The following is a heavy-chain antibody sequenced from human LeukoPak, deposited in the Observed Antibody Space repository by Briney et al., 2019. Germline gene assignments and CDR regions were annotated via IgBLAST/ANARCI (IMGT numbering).Heavy chain of an antibody. J-gene: IGHJ4*02. D-gene: IGHD3-3*01. CDR2: IRYDGSNK. Sequence: GGSLRLSCAASGFTFSSYGMHWVRQAPGKGLEWVAFIRYDGSNKYYADSVKGRFTISRDNSKNTLYLQMNSLRAEDTAVYYCARYYDFWSGYYYYFDYWGQGTLVTVSS. V-gene: IGHV3-30*02. CDR1: GFTFSSYG. CDR3: ARYYDFWSGYYYYFDY.